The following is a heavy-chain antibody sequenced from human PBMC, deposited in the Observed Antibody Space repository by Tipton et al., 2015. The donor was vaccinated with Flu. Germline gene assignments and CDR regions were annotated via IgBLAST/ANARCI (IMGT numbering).Heavy chain of an antibody. V-gene: IGHV4-38-2*01. Sequence: LRLSCDVSGSSISSAYYWGWIRQPPGKGLEWIGNIFHTGSTYHNPSLRRRVTISADSSKNQFSLKLSSVTAAYTAVYYCARTTYDYANYGTPVAYGMDVWGHGTTVTVSS. J-gene: IGHJ6*02. CDR2: IFHTGST. CDR3: ARTTYDYANYGTPVAYGMDV. CDR1: GSSISSAYY. D-gene: IGHD4-11*01.